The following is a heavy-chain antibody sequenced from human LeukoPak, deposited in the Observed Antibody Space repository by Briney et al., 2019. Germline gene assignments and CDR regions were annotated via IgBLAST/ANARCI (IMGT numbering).Heavy chain of an antibody. CDR3: ASSYGSGSHWFDP. Sequence: SQTLSLTCAVSGGSISSGGYSWSWIRQPPGKGLEWIGYIYHSGSTYYNPSLKSRVTISVDRSKNQFSLKLSSVTAADTAVYYCASSYGSGSHWFDPWGQGTLVTVSS. CDR1: GGSISSGGYS. J-gene: IGHJ5*02. V-gene: IGHV4-30-2*01. D-gene: IGHD3-10*01. CDR2: IYHSGST.